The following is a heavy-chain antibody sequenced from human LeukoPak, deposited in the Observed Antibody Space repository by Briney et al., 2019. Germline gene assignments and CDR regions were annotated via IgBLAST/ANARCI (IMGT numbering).Heavy chain of an antibody. J-gene: IGHJ4*02. CDR3: ARDDLGGNSGIYYFDY. Sequence: SVKVSCKASGGTFSSYAISWVRQAPGQGLEWMGRIIPIFGTANYAQKFQGGVTITTDESTSTAYMELSSLRSEDTAVYYCARDDLGGNSGIYYFDYWGQGTLVTVSS. CDR1: GGTFSSYA. CDR2: IIPIFGTA. D-gene: IGHD1-26*01. V-gene: IGHV1-69*05.